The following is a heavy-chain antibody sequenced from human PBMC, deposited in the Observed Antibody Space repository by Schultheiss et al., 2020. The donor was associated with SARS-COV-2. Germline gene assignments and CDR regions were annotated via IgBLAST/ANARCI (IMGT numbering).Heavy chain of an antibody. Sequence: GGSLRLSCAASGFTFSSYAMSWVRQAPGKGLEWVSSISSSSSYIYYADSVKGRFTISRDNAKNSLYLQMNSLRAEDTAVYYCAREGDGYNWYYYGMDVWGQGTTVTVSS. D-gene: IGHD5-24*01. CDR2: ISSSSSYI. J-gene: IGHJ6*02. V-gene: IGHV3-21*01. CDR1: GFTFSSYA. CDR3: AREGDGYNWYYYGMDV.